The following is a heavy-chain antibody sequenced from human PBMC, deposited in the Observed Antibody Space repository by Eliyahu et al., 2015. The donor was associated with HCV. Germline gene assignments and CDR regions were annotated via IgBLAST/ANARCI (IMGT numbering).Heavy chain of an antibody. Sequence: VQPGGSLRLSCAASGFTFSTYWMSWVRQAPGKGLEWVANIKQDGSEKYYVDSVKGRFTVSRDNAKNSLYLQMNSLRAEDTAVYYCARDLVGGYDYFDYWGQGTLVTVSS. J-gene: IGHJ4*02. CDR1: GFTFSTYW. V-gene: IGHV3-7*03. D-gene: IGHD1-26*01. CDR2: IKQDGSEK. CDR3: ARDLVGGYDYFDY.